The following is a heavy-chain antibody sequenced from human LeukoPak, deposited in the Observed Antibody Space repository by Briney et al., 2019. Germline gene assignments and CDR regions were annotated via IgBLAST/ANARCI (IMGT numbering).Heavy chain of an antibody. V-gene: IGHV3-7*01. CDR3: ARVGYSGWNLEY. Sequence: GGSLRLSCAASGFTFRSYWMSWVRQAPGKGLEWVANINQGGSVKYYVDSVKGRFAISRDDAKNSLYVQMNSLRDEDTAVYYCARVGYSGWNLEYWGQGTLVTVSS. J-gene: IGHJ4*02. D-gene: IGHD5-12*01. CDR1: GFTFRSYW. CDR2: INQGGSVK.